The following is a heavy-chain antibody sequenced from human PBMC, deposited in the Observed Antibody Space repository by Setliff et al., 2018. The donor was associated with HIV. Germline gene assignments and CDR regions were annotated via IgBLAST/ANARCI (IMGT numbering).Heavy chain of an antibody. V-gene: IGHV5-51*01. D-gene: IGHD3-22*01. CDR3: ARFVHSSGWYSSSYYYYMDV. CDR2: IYPGDSDT. Sequence: GESLKISCKGSGYSFTNYWIGWVRQMPGKGLEWVGIIYPGDSDTTYSPSFQGQVNISADKSISTAYLQWSSLKASDTAMYYCARFVHSSGWYSSSYYYYMDVWGKGTTVTVSS. J-gene: IGHJ6*03. CDR1: GYSFTNYW.